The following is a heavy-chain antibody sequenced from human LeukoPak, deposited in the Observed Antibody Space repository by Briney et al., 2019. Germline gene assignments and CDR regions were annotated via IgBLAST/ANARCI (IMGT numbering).Heavy chain of an antibody. CDR3: SRGWLRTNPLDP. CDR2: ISFDGSLR. CDR1: GFPLSTSA. D-gene: IGHD5-12*01. Sequence: GRSLRLSCAASGFPLSTSAMHWVRQAPGKGLEWVAVISFDGSLRYAADSLKGRFTVSRDNSNNTVYLGMNSLRREDTAVYYCSRGWLRTNPLDPWGQGTLVTVSS. J-gene: IGHJ5*02. V-gene: IGHV3-30*04.